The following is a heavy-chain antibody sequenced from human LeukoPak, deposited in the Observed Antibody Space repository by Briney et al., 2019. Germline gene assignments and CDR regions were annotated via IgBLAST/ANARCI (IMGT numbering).Heavy chain of an antibody. CDR2: IYSGGST. CDR1: GFTVSSNY. D-gene: IGHD1-26*01. CDR3: ARGGSYYPEYYYYYYYGMDV. V-gene: IGHV3-66*01. Sequence: GGSLRLSCAASGFTVSSNYMSWVRQAPGKGLEWVSVIYSGGSTYYADSVKGRFTISRDNSKNTLYLQMNSLRAEDTAVYYCARGGSYYPEYYYYYYYGMDVWGQGTTVTVSS. J-gene: IGHJ6*02.